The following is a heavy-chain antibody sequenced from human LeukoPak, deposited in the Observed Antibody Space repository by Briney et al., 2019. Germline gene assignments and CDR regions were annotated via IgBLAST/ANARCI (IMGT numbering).Heavy chain of an antibody. CDR2: MNPNSGNT. V-gene: IGHV1-8*01. CDR3: ARLRSQICDFWSGYYYYMDV. Sequence: ASVKFSCKASGYTFTSYDINWVRHATGQGLEWMGWMNPNSGNTGYAQKFQGRVTMTRNTSISTAYMELSSLRSEDTAVYYCARLRSQICDFWSGYYYYMDVWGKGTTVTVSS. D-gene: IGHD3-3*01. CDR1: GYTFTSYD. J-gene: IGHJ6*03.